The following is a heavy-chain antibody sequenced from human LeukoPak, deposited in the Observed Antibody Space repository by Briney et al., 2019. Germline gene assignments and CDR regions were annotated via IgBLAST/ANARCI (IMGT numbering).Heavy chain of an antibody. D-gene: IGHD1-26*01. CDR3: ARGRYSGSYGY. Sequence: SQTLSLTCTVSGGSISSGSYYWSWIRQPAGTGLEWIGRIYTSGSTNYNPSLKSRVTISVDTSKNQFSLKLSSVTAADTAVYYCARGRYSGSYGYWGQGTLVTVSS. V-gene: IGHV4-61*02. J-gene: IGHJ4*02. CDR1: GGSISSGSYY. CDR2: IYTSGST.